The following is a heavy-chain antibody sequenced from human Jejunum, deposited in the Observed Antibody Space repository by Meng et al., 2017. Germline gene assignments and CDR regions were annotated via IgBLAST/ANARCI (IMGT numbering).Heavy chain of an antibody. CDR2: IDGNGRYL. Sequence: GGSLRLSCAASGFYFSTYWMSWVRQAPGKGLEWVANIDGNGRYLYYTDSVKARFFISRDNARTSLYLQMNSLRVEDTAVYYCVYLVGSGSYYPPSNFWGRGTLVTVFS. CDR1: GFYFSTYW. J-gene: IGHJ4*02. V-gene: IGHV3-7*01. D-gene: IGHD3-10*01. CDR3: VYLVGSGSYYPPSNF.